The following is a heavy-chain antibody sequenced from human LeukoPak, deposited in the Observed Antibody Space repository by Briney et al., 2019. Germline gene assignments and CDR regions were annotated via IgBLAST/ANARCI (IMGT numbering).Heavy chain of an antibody. D-gene: IGHD3-22*01. J-gene: IGHJ4*02. CDR2: ISGSGGST. CDR3: AKGGRSSGYYWDVDY. CDR1: GFTFSSYA. Sequence: GGSLRLSCAASGFTFSSYAMSWVRQAPGKGLEWASAISGSGGSTYYADSVKGRFTISRDNSKNTLYLQMNSLRAEDTAVYYCAKGGRSSGYYWDVDYWGQGTLVTVSS. V-gene: IGHV3-23*01.